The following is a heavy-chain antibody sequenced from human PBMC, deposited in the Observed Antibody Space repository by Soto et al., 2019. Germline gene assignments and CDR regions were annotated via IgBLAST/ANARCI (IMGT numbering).Heavy chain of an antibody. D-gene: IGHD2-15*01. CDR3: TQVAATLDVPFDS. CDR1: GFTFSGSA. Sequence: GGSLRLSCAASGFTFSGSAMHWVRQASGKGLEWVGRIRSKANNYATAYAASVKGRFTISRDDSKNTAYLQMNGLKTEDTAVYYCTQVAATLDVPFDSWGQGTMVTVS. CDR2: IRSKANNYAT. V-gene: IGHV3-73*01. J-gene: IGHJ3*02.